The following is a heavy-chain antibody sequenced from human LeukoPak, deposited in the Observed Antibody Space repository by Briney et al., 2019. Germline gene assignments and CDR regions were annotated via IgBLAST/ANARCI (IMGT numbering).Heavy chain of an antibody. Sequence: ASVTVSCKASGYTFTGYYMHWVRQAPGQGLEWMGGIIPTFGTANYAQKFQGRVTITADESTSTAYMELSSLRSEDTAVYYCARSIVLPAASVDYWGQGTLVTVSS. V-gene: IGHV1-69*13. CDR2: IIPTFGTA. CDR1: GYTFTGYY. J-gene: IGHJ4*02. D-gene: IGHD2-2*01. CDR3: ARSIVLPAASVDY.